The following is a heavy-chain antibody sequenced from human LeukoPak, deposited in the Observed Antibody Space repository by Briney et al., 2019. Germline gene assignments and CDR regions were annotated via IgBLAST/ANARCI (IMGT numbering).Heavy chain of an antibody. CDR2: INPNSGGT. CDR3: ARDGGTMVRGVYNWFDP. D-gene: IGHD3-10*01. V-gene: IGHV1-2*02. Sequence: ASVKVSCKDSGYTFTGYYMHWVRQAPGQGLEWMGWINPNSGGTNYAQKFQGRVTMTRDTSISTDYTELSRLRSDDTAVYYCARDGGTMVRGVYNWFDPWGQGTLVTVSS. CDR1: GYTFTGYY. J-gene: IGHJ5*02.